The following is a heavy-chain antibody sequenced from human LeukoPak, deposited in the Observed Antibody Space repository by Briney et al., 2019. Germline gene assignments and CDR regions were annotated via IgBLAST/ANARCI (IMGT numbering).Heavy chain of an antibody. CDR2: IYYSGST. J-gene: IGHJ4*02. Sequence: SETLSLTCTVSGGSISSGGYYWSWIRQHPGKGLEWIGYIYYSGSTYYNPSLKSRVTISVDTSKNQFSLKLSSVTAADTAVYYCARGRRWELRIDYWGQGTLVTVSS. V-gene: IGHV4-31*03. CDR1: GGSISSGGYY. CDR3: ARGRRWELRIDY. D-gene: IGHD2-15*01.